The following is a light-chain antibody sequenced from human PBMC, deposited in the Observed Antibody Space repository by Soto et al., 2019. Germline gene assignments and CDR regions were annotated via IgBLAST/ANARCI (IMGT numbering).Light chain of an antibody. CDR3: QQYDILPWT. J-gene: IGKJ1*01. CDR2: GAS. Sequence: IGMSQTPATLSVSPKERATLSCRASQSVSSNLAWYQQKPGQAPRLLIYGASTRATGIPARFSGSGSGTEFTLTISSLQSEDFAVYYCQQYDILPWTFGEGTKVAIK. V-gene: IGKV3-15*01. CDR1: QSVSSN.